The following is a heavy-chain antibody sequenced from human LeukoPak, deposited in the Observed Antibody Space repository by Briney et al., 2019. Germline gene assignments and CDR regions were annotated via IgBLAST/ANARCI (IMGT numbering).Heavy chain of an antibody. D-gene: IGHD3-3*01. V-gene: IGHV3-7*05. CDR3: ARGGWRPADY. CDR2: IKQDGNEK. J-gene: IGHJ4*02. Sequence: GGSLRLSCTASGFIFSNYCMNWVRQAPGKGLEWVANIKQDGNEKYYVDSVKGRFTISRDNAKNSLYLQMNSLRAEDTAVYYCARGGWRPADYWGQGTLVTVSS. CDR1: GFIFSNYC.